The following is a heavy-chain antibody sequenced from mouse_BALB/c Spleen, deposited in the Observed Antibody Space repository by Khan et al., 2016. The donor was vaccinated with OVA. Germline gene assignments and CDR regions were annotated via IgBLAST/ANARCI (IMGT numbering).Heavy chain of an antibody. CDR2: ISSGGST. Sequence: EVQLQESGPGLVKPSQSLSLTCTVTGYSITSYYAWNWIQQFPGNKLELMGYISSGGSTNYNPALKSRISLTRDTSKNQFFLQLNSVTTEDTATYYCARDGSRYNYAMDYWGQGTSVTVSS. CDR1: GYSITSYYA. CDR3: ARDGSRYNYAMDY. V-gene: IGHV3-2*02. J-gene: IGHJ4*01. D-gene: IGHD2-3*01.